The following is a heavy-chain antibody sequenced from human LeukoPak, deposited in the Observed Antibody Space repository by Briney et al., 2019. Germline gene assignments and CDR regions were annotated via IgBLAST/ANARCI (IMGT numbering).Heavy chain of an antibody. CDR2: IYYSGST. D-gene: IGHD3-3*01. CDR3: ARHFYGYDFWRKYYYYMDV. J-gene: IGHJ6*03. CDR1: GVSISSYY. V-gene: IGHV4-59*01. Sequence: SETLSLTCTVSGVSISSYYWSWIRQPPGKGLEWIGYIYYSGSTNYNPSLKSRVTISVDTSKNQFSLKLSSVTAADTAVYYCARHFYGYDFWRKYYYYMDVWGKGTTVTVSS.